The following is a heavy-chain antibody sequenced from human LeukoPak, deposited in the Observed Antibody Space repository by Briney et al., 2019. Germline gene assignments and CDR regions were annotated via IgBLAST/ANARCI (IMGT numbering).Heavy chain of an antibody. CDR2: INTNAGNP. CDR3: ARSRRIAAAVNWFDP. D-gene: IGHD6-13*01. CDR1: GYTFTSYA. V-gene: IGHV7-4-1*02. J-gene: IGHJ5*02. Sequence: GASVKVSCKASGYTFTSYAMNWVRQAPGQGLEWMGWINTNAGNPTYAQGFTGRFVSSLDTSVSTAYLQISSLKAEDTAVYYCARSRRIAAAVNWFDPWGQGTLVTVSS.